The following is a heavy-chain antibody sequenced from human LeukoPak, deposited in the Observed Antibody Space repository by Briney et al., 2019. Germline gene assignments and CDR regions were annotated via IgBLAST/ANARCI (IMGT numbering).Heavy chain of an antibody. Sequence: GGSLRLSWAASGXTVSSNYMSWVRQAPGKGLEWVSVIYSGGSTYYADSVKGRFTISRDNSKNTLYLQMNSLRVEDTAVYYCARVSFRYYFDYWGQGTLVTVSS. CDR3: ARVSFRYYFDY. CDR2: IYSGGST. V-gene: IGHV3-53*01. J-gene: IGHJ4*02. CDR1: GXTVSSNY. D-gene: IGHD2-21*01.